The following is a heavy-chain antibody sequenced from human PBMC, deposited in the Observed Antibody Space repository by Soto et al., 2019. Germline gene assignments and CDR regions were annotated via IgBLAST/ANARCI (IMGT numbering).Heavy chain of an antibody. V-gene: IGHV3-30-3*01. CDR3: ARDSAYGGPGDPFDT. J-gene: IGHJ3*02. D-gene: IGHD4-17*01. Sequence: GGSLRLSCLASGFTFSDDGFHWVRQAPGKGLEWVAFISYDGNKKFTADSVKGRFTISRDNSKSTLYLQMNSLRIEDTAVYYCARDSAYGGPGDPFDTWGQGTLVTVSS. CDR1: GFTFSDDG. CDR2: ISYDGNKK.